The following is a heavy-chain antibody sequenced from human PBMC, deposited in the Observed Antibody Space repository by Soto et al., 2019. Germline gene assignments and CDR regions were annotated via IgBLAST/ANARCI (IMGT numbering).Heavy chain of an antibody. D-gene: IGHD6-13*01. V-gene: IGHV1-69*13. Sequence: GASVKVSCKASGCTFSSYRSNWVRQAPGQGLEWVGGIVPIYRTADYAQKFQGRVTITADESARTSYMELRSLKSQDTAVYYCVRDSGAKLSSSWGRGTLVTVSS. CDR1: GCTFSSYR. CDR3: VRDSGAKLSSS. CDR2: IVPIYRTA. J-gene: IGHJ4*02.